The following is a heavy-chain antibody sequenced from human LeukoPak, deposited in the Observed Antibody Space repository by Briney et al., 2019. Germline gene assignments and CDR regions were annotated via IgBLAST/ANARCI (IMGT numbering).Heavy chain of an antibody. V-gene: IGHV5-51*01. CDR2: IYPGDSDT. CDR3: ARADYGDSTAAY. D-gene: IGHD4-17*01. J-gene: IGHJ4*02. CDR1: GYSFTTYW. Sequence: GESLKISGKGSGYSFTTYWFGWLRQMPGKGLEWMGIIYPGDSDTRYSPSFQGQVTLSGRQYISTAYMQWSSLKASDTAMYYCARADYGDSTAAYGGQGSLVTVPS.